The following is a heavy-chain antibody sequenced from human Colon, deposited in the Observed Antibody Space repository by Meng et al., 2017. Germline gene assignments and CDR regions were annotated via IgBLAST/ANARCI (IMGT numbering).Heavy chain of an antibody. CDR3: VRPINYGGSGDY. CDR2: IYYSGST. Sequence: QLQLQESGPGLVKPSETLSPTCIVSGGSISSSSYYWGWIRQPPGKGLEWIASIYYSGSTYYNPSLKSRVTISVDTSKNQFSLNLNSVTASDTAVYYCVRPINYGGSGDYWGQGTLVTVSS. D-gene: IGHD2-15*01. V-gene: IGHV4-39*01. J-gene: IGHJ4*02. CDR1: GGSISSSSYY.